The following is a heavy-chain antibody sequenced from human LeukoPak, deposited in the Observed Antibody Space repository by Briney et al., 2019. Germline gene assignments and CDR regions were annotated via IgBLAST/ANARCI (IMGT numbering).Heavy chain of an antibody. CDR2: IIPIFGTA. D-gene: IGHD3-10*01. CDR1: GGTFSSYA. J-gene: IGHJ6*03. Sequence: GSSVKVSCKASGGTFSSYAISWVRQAPGQGLEWMGGIIPIFGTANYAQKFQGRVTITTDESTSTAYMELSSLRPEDTAVYYCASKKLWLGELYGLEEYYYYMDVWGKGTTVTVSS. CDR3: ASKKLWLGELYGLEEYYYYMDV. V-gene: IGHV1-69*05.